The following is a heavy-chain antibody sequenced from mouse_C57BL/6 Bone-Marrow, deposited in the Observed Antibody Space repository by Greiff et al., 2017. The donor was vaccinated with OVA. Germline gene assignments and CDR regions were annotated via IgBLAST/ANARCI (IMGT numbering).Heavy chain of an antibody. Sequence: QVQLQQSGAELMKPGASVKLSCKATGYTFTGYWIEWVKQRPGHGLEWIGEILPGSGSTNYNEKFKGKATFTADISSNTAYMQLSSLTTEDSAIYYCARWAPYGSSPRWYFDVWGTGTTVTVSS. CDR1: GYTFTGYW. CDR3: ARWAPYGSSPRWYFDV. V-gene: IGHV1-9*01. CDR2: ILPGSGST. J-gene: IGHJ1*03. D-gene: IGHD1-1*01.